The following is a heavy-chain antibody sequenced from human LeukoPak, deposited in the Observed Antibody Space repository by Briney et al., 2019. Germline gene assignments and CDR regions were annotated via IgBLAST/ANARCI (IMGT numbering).Heavy chain of an antibody. D-gene: IGHD2-2*02. CDR1: GFTFSSYA. Sequence: GGSLRLSCAASGFTFSSYAMHWGRQAAGKGLKWVAVISYDGSNTYYADSVKGRFTISRGNSKNTLYLQMDSLRAEDTAVYYCASTTPGKYCSSTSCYTLGRPAFDYWGQGTLVTVSS. V-gene: IGHV3-30*04. CDR3: ASTTPGKYCSSTSCYTLGRPAFDY. CDR2: ISYDGSNT. J-gene: IGHJ4*02.